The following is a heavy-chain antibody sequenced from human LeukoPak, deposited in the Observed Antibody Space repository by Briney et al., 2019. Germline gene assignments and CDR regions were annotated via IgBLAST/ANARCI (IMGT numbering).Heavy chain of an antibody. V-gene: IGHV3-30*18. CDR2: ISYDGSNK. J-gene: IGHJ6*02. D-gene: IGHD3-16*02. CDR1: GFIFTNYG. Sequence: GRSLRLSCAASGFIFTNYGMHWVRQAPGKGLEWVAVISYDGSNKYYVDSVKGRFTISRDNSKNTLSLQMNSLRAEDTAVYYCAKASIYVYYGMDVWGQGTTVIVSS. CDR3: AKASIYVYYGMDV.